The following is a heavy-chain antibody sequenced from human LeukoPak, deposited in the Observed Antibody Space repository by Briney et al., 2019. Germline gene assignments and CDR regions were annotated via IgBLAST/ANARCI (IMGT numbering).Heavy chain of an antibody. Sequence: GGSLRLSCAASGFTFSSYEMNWVRQAPGRGLEWVSYISSSGSTIYYADSVKGRFTISRDNAKNSLYLQMNSLRAEDTAVYYCARDQYYYGMDVWGQGTTVTASS. V-gene: IGHV3-48*03. CDR1: GFTFSSYE. CDR3: ARDQYYYGMDV. CDR2: ISSSGSTI. J-gene: IGHJ6*02.